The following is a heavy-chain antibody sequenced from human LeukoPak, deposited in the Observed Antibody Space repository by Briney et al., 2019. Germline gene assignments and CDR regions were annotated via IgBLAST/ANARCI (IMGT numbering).Heavy chain of an antibody. J-gene: IGHJ4*02. CDR2: IYYSGST. CDR3: AREMRYYYDSSGYYDY. CDR1: GGSISGRSYY. D-gene: IGHD3-22*01. Sequence: SETLSLTCTVSGGSISGRSYYWGWIRQPPGKGLEWIGTIYYSGSTYYNPSLKSRVTISVDTSKNQFSLKLSSVTAADTAVYYCAREMRYYYDSSGYYDYWGQGTLVTVSS. V-gene: IGHV4-39*07.